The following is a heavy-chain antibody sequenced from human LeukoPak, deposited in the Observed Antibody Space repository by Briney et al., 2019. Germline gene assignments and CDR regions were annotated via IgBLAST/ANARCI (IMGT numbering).Heavy chain of an antibody. CDR3: ARYGSGTSYITNYFDY. Sequence: GGSLRLSCAASGXTFSTYEMNWVRQAPGKGLEWVSYISSDSRTIYYADSVKGRFTISRDNAKNSLYLQMKSLRDEDTAVYYCARYGSGTSYITNYFDYWGQGTLVTVSS. CDR1: GXTFSTYE. D-gene: IGHD3-10*01. J-gene: IGHJ4*02. CDR2: ISSDSRTI. V-gene: IGHV3-48*02.